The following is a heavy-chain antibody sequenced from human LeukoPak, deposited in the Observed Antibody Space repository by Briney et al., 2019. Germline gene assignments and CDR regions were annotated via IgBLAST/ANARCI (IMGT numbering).Heavy chain of an antibody. CDR1: GFTFGSYA. D-gene: IGHD6-25*01. Sequence: GVSLRLSCAASGFTFGSYAMSWVRQAPGKGLEWVSANTESGGGTYNADSVKGRFTISRDNSKKTLFLQMNSLRAEDTAIYYCAKGSAAGRPYYFDYWGQGTLVTVSS. CDR2: NTESGGGT. V-gene: IGHV3-23*01. CDR3: AKGSAAGRPYYFDY. J-gene: IGHJ4*02.